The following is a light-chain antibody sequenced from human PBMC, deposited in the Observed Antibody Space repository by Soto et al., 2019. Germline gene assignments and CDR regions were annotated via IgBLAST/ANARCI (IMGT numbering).Light chain of an antibody. CDR1: QGISNY. V-gene: IGKV1-27*01. CDR2: AAS. CDR3: QKYTNVPA. Sequence: DIQMTQSPSSLSAPVGDRVTITCRASQGISNYLAWYQQIPGKVPKLLISAASTLQSGVPSRFSGSGSGTDSTLTISSLQPEDVATYYCQKYTNVPAFGGGNKVEIK. J-gene: IGKJ4*01.